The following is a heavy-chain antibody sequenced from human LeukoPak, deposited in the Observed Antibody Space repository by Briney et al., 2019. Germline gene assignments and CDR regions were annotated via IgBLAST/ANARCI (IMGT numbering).Heavy chain of an antibody. J-gene: IGHJ3*02. CDR1: GFTFSSYT. Sequence: GGSLRLSCAASGFTFSSYTMNWVRQAPGKGLEWVSSITSSSSYIDYADSVKGRFVLSRDNANKSMSLQMNSLRAEDTAVYYCARVVTGRGFDIWGQGAMVTVSS. CDR2: ITSSSSYI. CDR3: ARVVTGRGFDI. V-gene: IGHV3-21*01. D-gene: IGHD7-27*01.